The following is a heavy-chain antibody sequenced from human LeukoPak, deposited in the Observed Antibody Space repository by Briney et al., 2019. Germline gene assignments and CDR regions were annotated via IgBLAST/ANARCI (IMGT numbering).Heavy chain of an antibody. CDR2: IYYSGST. J-gene: IGHJ4*02. V-gene: IGHV4-30-4*08. CDR1: GGSISSGDYY. Sequence: SETLSLTCTVSGGSISSGDYYWSWIRQPPGKGLEWIGYIYYSGSTYYNPSLKSRVTISVDTSKNQFSLKLSSVTAADTAVYYCARGSIAAAGFDYWGQGTLVTVSS. CDR3: ARGSIAAAGFDY. D-gene: IGHD6-13*01.